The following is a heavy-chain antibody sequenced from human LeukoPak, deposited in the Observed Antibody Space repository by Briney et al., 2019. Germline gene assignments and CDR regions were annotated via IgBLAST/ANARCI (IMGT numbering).Heavy chain of an antibody. J-gene: IGHJ4*02. Sequence: SETLSLTCTVSGGSISSYYWSWIRQPPGKGLEWIGYIYYSGSTNYNPSLKSRVTISVDTSKNQFSLKLSSVTAADTAVYYCARGQILEGKPLDYWGQGTLVTVSS. D-gene: IGHD3-3*01. CDR3: ARGQILEGKPLDY. V-gene: IGHV4-59*01. CDR2: IYYSGST. CDR1: GGSISSYY.